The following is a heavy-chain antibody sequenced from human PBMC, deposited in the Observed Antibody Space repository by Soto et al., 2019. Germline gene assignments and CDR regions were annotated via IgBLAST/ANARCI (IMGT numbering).Heavy chain of an antibody. CDR2: ISSIGST. J-gene: IGHJ4*02. CDR1: GASIISTTKY. D-gene: IGHD5-12*01. V-gene: IGHV4-39*01. CDR3: ARQDHGGYEFIFDY. Sequence: SETLSLTCTVSGASIISTTKYWGWIRQPPGRGLEWIGTISSIGSTYYNPSLEGRVTISVDTSKNQFSLKVTSVTAADTGLYYCARQDHGGYEFIFDYWDQGTLVTVSS.